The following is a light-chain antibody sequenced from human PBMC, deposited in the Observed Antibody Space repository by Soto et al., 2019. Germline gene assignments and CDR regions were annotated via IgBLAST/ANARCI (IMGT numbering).Light chain of an antibody. Sequence: DIVMTQSPDSLAVSLGERATITCRSSQSVLYIPTNKNYVAWYQQKPGQPPKLLLYWASTRESGVPDRFSGSGSGTDFTLTISSLQAEDVAVYYCQQYYSTPMYTFGQGTKLEIK. V-gene: IGKV4-1*01. J-gene: IGKJ2*01. CDR3: QQYYSTPMYT. CDR1: QSVLYIPTNKNY. CDR2: WAS.